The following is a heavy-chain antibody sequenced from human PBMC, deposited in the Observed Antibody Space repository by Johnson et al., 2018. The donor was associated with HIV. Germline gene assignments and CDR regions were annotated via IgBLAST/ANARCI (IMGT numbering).Heavy chain of an antibody. D-gene: IGHD2-2*01. Sequence: QVQLVESGGGVVQPGRSLRLSCAASGFTFSDYGINWVRQAPGTGLEWVAGVWSDGSNKYYAEPVKGRFTNARDTSKKPLYLQMNSLRAEDPAVYYCARDGGIGSTREDAFDIWGQGTMVIVSS. CDR2: VWSDGSNK. CDR1: GFTFSDYG. CDR3: ARDGGIGSTREDAFDI. J-gene: IGHJ3*02. V-gene: IGHV3-33*08.